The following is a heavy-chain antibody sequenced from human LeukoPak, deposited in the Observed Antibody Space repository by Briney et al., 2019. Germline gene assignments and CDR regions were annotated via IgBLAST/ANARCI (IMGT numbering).Heavy chain of an antibody. V-gene: IGHV4-61*08. CDR1: GGSISSGDYY. Sequence: SQTLSLTCTVSGGSISSGDYYWSWIRQPPGKGLEWIGYIYYSGSTNYNPSLKSRVTISVDTSKNQFSLKLSSVTAADTAVYYCASTYYYDSSGYYYFDYWGQGTLVTVSS. CDR3: ASTYYYDSSGYYYFDY. D-gene: IGHD3-22*01. J-gene: IGHJ4*02. CDR2: IYYSGST.